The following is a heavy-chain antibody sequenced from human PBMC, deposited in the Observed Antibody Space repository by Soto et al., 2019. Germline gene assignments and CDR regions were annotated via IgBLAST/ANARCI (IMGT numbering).Heavy chain of an antibody. V-gene: IGHV4-61*08. CDR3: ARGRSCAYCCGDCYPHNWFDP. CDR2: FYYSGST. CDR1: GGSVSNGVYY. D-gene: IGHD2-21*02. Sequence: SEALSLTCSVSGGSVSNGVYYWSWLPQPQGKGLEWIGFFYYSGSTNYNPSLKSRVTISVDPSKNQFSLKLSSVTAADTAVYYCARGRSCAYCCGDCYPHNWFDPWGQGTLVTVSS. J-gene: IGHJ5*02.